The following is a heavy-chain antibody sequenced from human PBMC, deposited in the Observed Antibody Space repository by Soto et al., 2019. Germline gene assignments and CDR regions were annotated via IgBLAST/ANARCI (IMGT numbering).Heavy chain of an antibody. CDR1: GFTFSSYA. CDR3: ARTVLTGTTYGGGGVSTLGCMDV. CDR2: ISYDGSNK. D-gene: IGHD1-20*01. V-gene: IGHV3-30-3*01. Sequence: QVQLVESGGGVVQPGRSLRLSCAASGFTFSSYAMHWVRQAPGKGLEWVAVISYDGSNKYYADSVKGRFTISRDNSKNLLNLQMNCLRAEDTVVYYCARTVLTGTTYGGGGVSTLGCMDVWGQGTTVTVSS. J-gene: IGHJ6*02.